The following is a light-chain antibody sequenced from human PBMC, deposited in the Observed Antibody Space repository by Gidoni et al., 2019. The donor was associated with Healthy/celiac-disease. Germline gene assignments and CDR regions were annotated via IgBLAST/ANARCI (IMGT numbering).Light chain of an antibody. J-gene: IGKJ1*01. Sequence: EIVMTQSPATLSVSPGERATLSCRASQSVSSNLAWYQQKPGQAPRLLIDGASTRATGIPARFSGSGSGTEFTLTISSLQSEEFAVYYCQQYNNWLGAFGQGTKVEIK. V-gene: IGKV3-15*01. CDR2: GAS. CDR3: QQYNNWLGA. CDR1: QSVSSN.